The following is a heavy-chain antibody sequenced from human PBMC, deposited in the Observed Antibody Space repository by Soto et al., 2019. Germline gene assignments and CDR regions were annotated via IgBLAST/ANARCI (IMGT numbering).Heavy chain of an antibody. Sequence: LRLSCTASGFTFGDYAMSWVRQAPGKGLEWVGFIRSKAYGGTTEYAASVKGRFTISRDDSKSIAYLQMNSLKTEDTAVYYCTRAPPGYCSGGSCLPRGGHYYGMDVWGQGTTVTVSS. CDR3: TRAPPGYCSGGSCLPRGGHYYGMDV. J-gene: IGHJ6*02. CDR2: IRSKAYGGTT. V-gene: IGHV3-49*04. CDR1: GFTFGDYA. D-gene: IGHD2-15*01.